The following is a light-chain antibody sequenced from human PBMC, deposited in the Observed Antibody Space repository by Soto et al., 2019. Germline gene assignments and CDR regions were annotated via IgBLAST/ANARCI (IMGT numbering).Light chain of an antibody. Sequence: QSVLTQPPSVSGAPGQRVTVSCTGSSSNIGAGSDVHWYQQLPGTAPKLLIFANNNRPSGVPDRFSGSKSGTSASLAITGLQADDEADYYCQSYDNNMSAYVFGTGTKLTVL. V-gene: IGLV1-40*01. J-gene: IGLJ1*01. CDR1: SSNIGAGSD. CDR3: QSYDNNMSAYV. CDR2: ANN.